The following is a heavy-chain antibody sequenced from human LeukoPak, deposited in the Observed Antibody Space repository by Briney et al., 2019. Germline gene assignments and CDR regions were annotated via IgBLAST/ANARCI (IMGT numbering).Heavy chain of an antibody. CDR2: IKQDGSEK. V-gene: IGHV3-7*03. D-gene: IGHD3-10*01. Sequence: GGSLRLSCAASGFTFSSYWMSWVRQAPGKGLEWVANIKQDGSEKYYVDSVKGRFTISRDNAKNSLYLQMNSLRAEDAAVYYCAKDLDYYGSTGLDYWGQGSLVTVSS. J-gene: IGHJ4*02. CDR1: GFTFSSYW. CDR3: AKDLDYYGSTGLDY.